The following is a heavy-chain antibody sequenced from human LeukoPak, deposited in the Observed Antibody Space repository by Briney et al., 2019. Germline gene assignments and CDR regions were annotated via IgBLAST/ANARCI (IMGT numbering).Heavy chain of an antibody. V-gene: IGHV4-38-2*02. CDR3: ARITPLDAFDI. CDR1: GYSISSGYY. CDR2: IYHSGST. Sequence: SETLSLTCTVSGYSISSGYYWGWIRQPPGKGLEWIGSIYHSGSTYYNPSLKSRVTISVDTSKNQFSLKLSSVTAADTAVYYCARITPLDAFDIWGQGTMVTVSS. J-gene: IGHJ3*02.